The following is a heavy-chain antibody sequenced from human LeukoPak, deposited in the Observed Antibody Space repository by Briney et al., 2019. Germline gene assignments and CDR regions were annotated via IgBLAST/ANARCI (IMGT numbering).Heavy chain of an antibody. Sequence: SETLSLTCTVSGGSISSSSYYWGWIRQPPGKGLEWIGSIYYSGSTYYNPSLKSRVTIPEGTSKNQFSLKLSSVTAADTAVYYCAREQDCSGGSCYFYSSRGNNWFDPWGQGTLVTVSS. CDR2: IYYSGST. D-gene: IGHD2-15*01. CDR1: GGSISSSSYY. J-gene: IGHJ5*02. CDR3: AREQDCSGGSCYFYSSRGNNWFDP. V-gene: IGHV4-39*07.